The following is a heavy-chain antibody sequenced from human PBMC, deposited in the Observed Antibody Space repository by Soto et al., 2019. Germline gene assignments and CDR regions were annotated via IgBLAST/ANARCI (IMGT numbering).Heavy chain of an antibody. D-gene: IGHD3-22*01. J-gene: IGHJ3*02. V-gene: IGHV1-3*01. CDR1: GYTFTTYD. Sequence: ASVKVSCKASGYTFTTYDMHWVRQAPGQRLEWMGWINAGNGNTNYAQKLQGRVTMTTDTSTSTAYMELRSLRSDDTAVYYCARDPYYDSSGNDAFDIWGQGTMVTVSS. CDR2: INAGNGNT. CDR3: ARDPYYDSSGNDAFDI.